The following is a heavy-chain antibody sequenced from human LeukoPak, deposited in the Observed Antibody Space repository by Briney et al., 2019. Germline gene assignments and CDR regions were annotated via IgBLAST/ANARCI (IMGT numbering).Heavy chain of an antibody. J-gene: IGHJ4*02. CDR2: INAGNGNT. V-gene: IGHV1-3*01. Sequence: ASVKVSCKASGYTFTSYAMHWVRQAPGQRLEWMGWINAGNGNTKYSQKFQGRVTITRDTSASTAYMELTNLTSEDTAVYYCARGPRAAADDYWGQGSLVTVSS. CDR3: ARGPRAAADDY. CDR1: GYTFTSYA. D-gene: IGHD6-13*01.